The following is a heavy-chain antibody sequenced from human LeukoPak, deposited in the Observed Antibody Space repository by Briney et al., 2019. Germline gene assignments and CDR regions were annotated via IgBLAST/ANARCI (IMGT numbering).Heavy chain of an antibody. J-gene: IGHJ4*02. V-gene: IGHV1-18*01. CDR2: ISAYNGNT. Sequence: GASVKVSCKASGYTFTSYGISWVRQAPGQGLEWMGWISAYNGNTNYAQKLQGRVTMTRDTSISTGYMEVSRLTSDDTAVYYCAKGGPVNRGPGVLIVPVFDHWGQGTLVTVSS. D-gene: IGHD3-3*01. CDR1: GYTFTSYG. CDR3: AKGGPVNRGPGVLIVPVFDH.